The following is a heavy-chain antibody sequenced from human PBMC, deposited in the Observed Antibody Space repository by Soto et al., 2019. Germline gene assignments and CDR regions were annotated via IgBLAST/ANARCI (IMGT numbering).Heavy chain of an antibody. D-gene: IGHD3-10*01. CDR3: AKDLSGLLWFGELLV. CDR2: ISGSGGST. J-gene: IGHJ4*02. Sequence: GGSLRLSCAASGFTFISYAMSWVRQAPGKGLEWVSAISGSGGSTYYADSVKGRFTISRDNSKNTLYLQMNSLRAEDTAVYYCAKDLSGLLWFGELLVWGQGTLVTVSS. CDR1: GFTFISYA. V-gene: IGHV3-23*01.